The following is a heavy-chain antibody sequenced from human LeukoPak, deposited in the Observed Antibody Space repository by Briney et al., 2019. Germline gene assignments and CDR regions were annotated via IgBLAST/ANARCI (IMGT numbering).Heavy chain of an antibody. CDR3: SRESGAFSPFGY. D-gene: IGHD1-26*01. CDR2: ISLSGLT. J-gene: IGHJ4*02. V-gene: IGHV4-4*02. CDR1: GGSISSTNW. Sequence: SETLSLTCGVSGGSISSTNWYSWVRQPPGQGLEWIGEISLSGLTNYNPSLKSRVTLSLDKSKNLLSLTLTSVTAADTAVYYCSRESGAFSPFGYWGQGTLVTVTS.